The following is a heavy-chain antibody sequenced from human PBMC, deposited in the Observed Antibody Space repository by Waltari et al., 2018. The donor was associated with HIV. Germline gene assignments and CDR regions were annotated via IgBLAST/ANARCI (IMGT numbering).Heavy chain of an antibody. CDR3: AKVDLAIGGTLRL. CDR2: IGQWGGT. J-gene: IGHJ6*02. V-gene: IGHV4-34*01. D-gene: IGHD3-10*01. CDR1: AAVSFIDYF. Sequence: QWGSGLLQPSETLSVTCAVYAAVSFIDYFWAWIRLSPGRGLEWVGGIGQWGGTKFNPSLKRRVSLSVDRSKSHFSLTLTSVTAADTATYFFAKVDLAIGGTLRLWSQGTRVVVS.